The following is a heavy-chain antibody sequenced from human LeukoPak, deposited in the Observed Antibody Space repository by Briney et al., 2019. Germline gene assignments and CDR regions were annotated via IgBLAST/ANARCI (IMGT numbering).Heavy chain of an antibody. CDR2: TSAYNGNT. D-gene: IGHD1-26*01. V-gene: IGHV1-18*01. CDR1: GYTFTNYG. Sequence: GASVKVSRKASGYTFTNYGISWVRQAPGHGLEWMGWTSAYNGNTKYAQKLQGRVTMTTDTSTSTDYMELSSLRSEDTAVYYCARVHRGELSCFDYWGQGTLVTVSS. CDR3: ARVHRGELSCFDY. J-gene: IGHJ4*02.